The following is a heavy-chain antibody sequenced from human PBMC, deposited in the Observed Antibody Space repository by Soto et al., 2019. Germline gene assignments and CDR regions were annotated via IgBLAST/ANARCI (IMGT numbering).Heavy chain of an antibody. CDR3: ACPKQDYGXRAYXX. J-gene: IGHJ4*01. V-gene: IGHV5-10-1*01. D-gene: IGHD2-21*01. CDR1: GYTFTTYW. Sequence: PGESLKISCQGSGYTFTTYWITWVRQMPGRGLEWMGRIDPSDSYTNYSPSFQGHVTISADKSTNTAYLEWRSLKASDSAIYYCACPKQDYGXRAYXXXGXGXLVTVSS. CDR2: IDPSDSYT.